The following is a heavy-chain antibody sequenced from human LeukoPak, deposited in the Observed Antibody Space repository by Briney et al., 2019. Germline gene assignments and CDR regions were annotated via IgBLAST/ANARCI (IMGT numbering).Heavy chain of an antibody. CDR1: GFTSSNTW. CDR3: ATLTVRGVINI. CDR2: IQSKTDGGTT. Sequence: PGGSLRLSCAASGFTSSNTWMNWGCQAPGKGLEWVGRIQSKTDGGTTEYAAPVKGRFTISRDDSKTTLYLQMNSLKTEDTAVYYCATLTVRGVINIWGQGTLVTVSS. J-gene: IGHJ4*02. V-gene: IGHV3-15*01. D-gene: IGHD3-10*01.